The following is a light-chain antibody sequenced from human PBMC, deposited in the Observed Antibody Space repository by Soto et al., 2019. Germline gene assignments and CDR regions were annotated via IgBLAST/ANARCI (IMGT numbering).Light chain of an antibody. Sequence: QSALTQPASVSGSPGQSIAISCTGSSSDVGFYNYVSWYQQHPGEVPKLIIFEVSNRPSGVSNRFSGSKSGNTASLTISGLQAEDEAAYYCSSYTTSSTRVFGTGTKDRP. CDR2: EVS. V-gene: IGLV2-14*01. CDR3: SSYTTSSTRV. CDR1: SSDVGFYNY. J-gene: IGLJ1*01.